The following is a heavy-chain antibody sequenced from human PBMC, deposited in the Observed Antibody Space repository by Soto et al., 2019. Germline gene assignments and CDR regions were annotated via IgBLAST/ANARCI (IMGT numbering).Heavy chain of an antibody. J-gene: IGHJ6*02. CDR3: ARFAYYGSGSLNYYYYYGMDV. Sequence: ASVKVSCKASGYTFTSYGISWVRQAPGQGLEWMGWISAYNGNTNYAQKLQGRVTMTTDTSTSTAYMELRSLKSDDTAVYYCARFAYYGSGSLNYYYYYGMDVWGQGTTVTVSS. CDR2: ISAYNGNT. D-gene: IGHD3-10*01. CDR1: GYTFTSYG. V-gene: IGHV1-18*04.